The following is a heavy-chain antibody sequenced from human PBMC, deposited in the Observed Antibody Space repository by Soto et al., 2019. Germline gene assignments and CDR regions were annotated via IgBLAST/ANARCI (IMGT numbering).Heavy chain of an antibody. CDR3: AREASGYDF. V-gene: IGHV1-69*13. CDR2: IIPVFGRP. D-gene: IGHD5-12*01. J-gene: IGHJ1*01. CDR1: GGTFSSFG. Sequence: SVKVSFKASGGTFSSFGISWVRQAPGQGLEWMGGIIPVFGRPNYAQRFRGRLTITADESTNTSYMELIDLTSEDTAVYYCAREASGYDFWGQGTQVTVSS.